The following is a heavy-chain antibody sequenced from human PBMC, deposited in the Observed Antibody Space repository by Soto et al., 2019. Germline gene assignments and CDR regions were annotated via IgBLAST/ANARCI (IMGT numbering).Heavy chain of an antibody. J-gene: IGHJ4*02. CDR3: ATAHCTNGVCYTFDY. D-gene: IGHD2-8*01. Sequence: SETLSLTCAVYGGSFSGYYWSWIRQPPGKGLEWIGEINHSGSTNYNPSLKSRVTISVDTSKNQFSLKLSSVTAADTAVYYCATAHCTNGVCYTFDYWGQGTLVTVSS. CDR2: INHSGST. V-gene: IGHV4-34*01. CDR1: GGSFSGYY.